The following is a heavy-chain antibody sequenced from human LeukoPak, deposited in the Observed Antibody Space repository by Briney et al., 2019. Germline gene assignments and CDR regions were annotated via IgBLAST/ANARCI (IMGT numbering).Heavy chain of an antibody. Sequence: GGSLRLSCAAPGFTFSSYAMSWVRQAPGKGLEWVSAISGSGGSTYYADSVKGRFTISRDNSKNTLYLQMNSLRAEDTAVYYCAKAKCSKYYYDSSGYPLDYWGQGTLVTVSS. V-gene: IGHV3-23*01. CDR2: ISGSGGST. D-gene: IGHD3-22*01. J-gene: IGHJ4*02. CDR1: GFTFSSYA. CDR3: AKAKCSKYYYDSSGYPLDY.